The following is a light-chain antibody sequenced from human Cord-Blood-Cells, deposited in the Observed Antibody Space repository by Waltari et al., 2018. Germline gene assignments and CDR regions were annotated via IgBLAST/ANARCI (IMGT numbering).Light chain of an antibody. J-gene: IGLJ3*02. V-gene: IGLV1-44*01. Sequence: QSVLTQPPSASGTPGQRVTISCSGSSSNIGSNTVNWYQQSQGTAPKLLIYSNNRRPAGVPDRFSGSKSGTSASLAISGLQSEDEADYYCAAWDDSLNGPVFGGGTKLTVL. CDR2: SNN. CDR1: SSNIGSNT. CDR3: AAWDDSLNGPV.